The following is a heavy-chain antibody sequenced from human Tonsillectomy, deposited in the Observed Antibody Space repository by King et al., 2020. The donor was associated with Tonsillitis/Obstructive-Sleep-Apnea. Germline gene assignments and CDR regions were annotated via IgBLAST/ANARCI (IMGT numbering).Heavy chain of an antibody. V-gene: IGHV3-53*01. J-gene: IGHJ4*02. CDR1: GFTVSRDY. D-gene: IGHD4-17*01. CDR2: IYCGRCT. Sequence: VQLVESGGGLIQPGGSLRLSCSASGFTVSRDYMSWVRQAPGTGLEWVSVIYCGRCTSYVDSGKGRFTISRDNSKNTLDLQMNSLRAEDTAVYYCARSPTVTTSFYFDYWGQGTLVTVS. CDR3: ARSPTVTTSFYFDY.